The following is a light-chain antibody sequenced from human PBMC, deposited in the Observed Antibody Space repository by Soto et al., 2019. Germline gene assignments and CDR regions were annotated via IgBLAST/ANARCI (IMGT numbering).Light chain of an antibody. J-gene: IGLJ2*01. Sequence: QSALGQAASVSGSPGQSITISCTATSSDVGGYNYVSWYLQHPGKAPKLMIYDVSNRPSGVSNRFSGSKSGNTASLTISGLQAEDEADYYCSSYTSSSTLVVFGGGTKLTVL. CDR3: SSYTSSSTLVV. V-gene: IGLV2-14*01. CDR1: SSDVGGYNY. CDR2: DVS.